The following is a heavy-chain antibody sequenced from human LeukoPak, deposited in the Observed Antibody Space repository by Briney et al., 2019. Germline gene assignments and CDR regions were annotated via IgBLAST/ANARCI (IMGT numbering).Heavy chain of an antibody. CDR2: IIPIFGAA. CDR3: ARDGSTFRFLEWFY. CDR1: GGTFSSYG. V-gene: IGHV1-69*05. D-gene: IGHD3-3*01. J-gene: IGHJ4*02. Sequence: ASVKVSCKASGGTFSSYGISWVRQAPGQGLEWMGGIIPIFGAANYAQKFQGRVTIPTDESTRTAYMELSSLRSDDTAVYYCARDGSTFRFLEWFYWGQGTLVTVSS.